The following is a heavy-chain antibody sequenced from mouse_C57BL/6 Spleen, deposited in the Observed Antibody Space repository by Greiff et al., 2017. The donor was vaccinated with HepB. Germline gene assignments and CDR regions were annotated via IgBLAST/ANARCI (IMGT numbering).Heavy chain of an antibody. D-gene: IGHD2-2*01. V-gene: IGHV5-17*01. CDR2: ISSGSSTI. Sequence: DVHLVESGGGLVKPGGSLKLSCAASGFTFSDYGMHWVRQAPEKGLEWVAYISSGSSTIYYADTVKGRFTISRDNAKNTLFLQMTSLRSEDTAMYYCARGIGYDAVAYWGQGTLVTVSA. CDR3: ARGIGYDAVAY. CDR1: GFTFSDYG. J-gene: IGHJ3*01.